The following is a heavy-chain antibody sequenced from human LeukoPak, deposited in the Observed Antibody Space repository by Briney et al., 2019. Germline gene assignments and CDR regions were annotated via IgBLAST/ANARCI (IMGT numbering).Heavy chain of an antibody. V-gene: IGHV3-21*01. D-gene: IGHD3-9*01. J-gene: IGHJ4*02. Sequence: GGSLRLSCAASGFTFSSYSMNWVRQAPGKGLEWVSSISSSSSYIYYADSVKGRFTISRDNAKNSLYLQMNSLRAEDTAVYYCARTPLGFFDSLFFDYWGQGTLVTVSS. CDR1: GFTFSSYS. CDR2: ISSSSSYI. CDR3: ARTPLGFFDSLFFDY.